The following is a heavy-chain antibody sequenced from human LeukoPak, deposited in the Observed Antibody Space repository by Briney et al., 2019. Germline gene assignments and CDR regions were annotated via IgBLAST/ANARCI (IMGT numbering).Heavy chain of an antibody. V-gene: IGHV3-30-3*01. CDR3: ARDGLYDSSGYYYQFYGMDV. Sequence: GGSLRLSCAASGFPFSDYYMSWVRQAPGKGLEWVAVISYDGSNKYYADSVKGRFTISRDNSKNTLYLQMNSLRAEDTAVYYCARDGLYDSSGYYYQFYGMDVWGQGTTVTVSS. CDR1: GFPFSDYY. CDR2: ISYDGSNK. J-gene: IGHJ6*02. D-gene: IGHD3-22*01.